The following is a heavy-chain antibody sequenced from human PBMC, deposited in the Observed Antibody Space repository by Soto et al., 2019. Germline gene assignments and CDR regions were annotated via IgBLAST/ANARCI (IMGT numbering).Heavy chain of an antibody. J-gene: IGHJ1*01. D-gene: IGHD3-9*01. CDR3: AKDGDILSGYPEYFQH. CDR1: GFTFSSYA. V-gene: IGHV3-23*01. CDR2: ISGSGGST. Sequence: GGSLRLSCAASGFTFSSYAMSWVRQAPGKGLECVSSISGSGGSTYYADSVKGRFTISRDNSKNTLYLQMNSLRAEDTAVYYCAKDGDILSGYPEYFQHWGQGTLVTVSS.